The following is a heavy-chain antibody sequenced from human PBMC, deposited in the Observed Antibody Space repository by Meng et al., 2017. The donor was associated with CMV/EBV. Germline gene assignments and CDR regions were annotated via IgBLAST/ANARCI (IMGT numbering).Heavy chain of an antibody. V-gene: IGHV3-30*04. CDR1: GFTFSSYA. CDR2: ISYDGSNK. D-gene: IGHD3-3*01. Sequence: GESLKISCAASGFTFSSYAMHWVRQASGKGPEWVAVISYDGSNKYYADSVKGRFTISRDKSKNTLYLQMNSLRAEDTAVYYCVQLDFWSGYYYFDYWGQGTLVTVSS. J-gene: IGHJ4*02. CDR3: VQLDFWSGYYYFDY.